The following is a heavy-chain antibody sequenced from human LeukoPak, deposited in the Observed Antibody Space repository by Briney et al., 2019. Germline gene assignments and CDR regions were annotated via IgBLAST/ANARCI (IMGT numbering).Heavy chain of an antibody. CDR3: AREIWGLNYFDY. CDR1: GGSISSGGYY. CDR2: IYYSGST. Sequence: SQTLSLTCTVSGGSISSGGYYWSWIRQHPGKGLEWIGYIYYSGSTYYNPSLKSRVTISVDTSKNQFSLKLSSVTAADTAVYYCAREIWGLNYFDYWGQGTLVTVSS. V-gene: IGHV4-31*03. D-gene: IGHD7-27*01. J-gene: IGHJ4*02.